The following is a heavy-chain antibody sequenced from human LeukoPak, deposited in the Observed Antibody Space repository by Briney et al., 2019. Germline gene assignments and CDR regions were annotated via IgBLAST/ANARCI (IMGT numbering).Heavy chain of an antibody. CDR1: GGSISSNNYY. V-gene: IGHV4-39*07. CDR2: IYYSGST. D-gene: IGHD3-10*01. J-gene: IGHJ4*02. CDR3: ARGGTLYTSGT. Sequence: SETLSLTCSVSGGSISSNNYYWGWIRQPPGKGLEWIGTIYYSGSTYYNPSLKSRVTISVDTSKNQFSLRLSSVTAADTAVYFCARGGTLYTSGTWGQGTLVTVSS.